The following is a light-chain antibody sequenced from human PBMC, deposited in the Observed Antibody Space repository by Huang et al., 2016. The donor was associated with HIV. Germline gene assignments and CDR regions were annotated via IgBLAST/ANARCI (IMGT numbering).Light chain of an antibody. J-gene: IGKJ1*01. V-gene: IGKV4-1*01. CDR3: QQYYSLPQT. Sequence: DIIMSQSPESLTVSLGESATLNCRSSQSVYASSTSKDYMAWFQQKPGQPPKLLLFWASSREVGVPDRFSGSGSGTHFTLTIANLQPEDAAVYYCQQYYSLPQTFGQGTRV. CDR2: WAS. CDR1: QSVYASSTSKDY.